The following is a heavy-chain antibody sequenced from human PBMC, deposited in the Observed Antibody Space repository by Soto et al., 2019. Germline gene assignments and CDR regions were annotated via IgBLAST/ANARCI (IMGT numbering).Heavy chain of an antibody. V-gene: IGHV1-69*13. D-gene: IGHD6-6*01. CDR1: GGTFSSYA. Sequence: ASVKVSCKASGGTFSSYAISWVRQAPGQGLEWMGGIIPIFGTANYAQKFQGRVTITADESTSTAYMELSSLRSEDTAVYYCARGCSSSSPSDDYYYYGMDVWGQGTTVTVSS. J-gene: IGHJ6*02. CDR2: IIPIFGTA. CDR3: ARGCSSSSPSDDYYYYGMDV.